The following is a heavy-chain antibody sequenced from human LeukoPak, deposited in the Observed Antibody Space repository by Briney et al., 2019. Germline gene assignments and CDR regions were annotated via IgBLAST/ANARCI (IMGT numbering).Heavy chain of an antibody. Sequence: GGSLRLSCAASGFTFTSYAMSWVRQAPGKGLEWVSVLTVDGNTYYADSVKGRFTNSRDDSKNTLFLQMNSLRAEDTAVYFCAKVKWKLIGYFDYWGQGTLVTVSS. V-gene: IGHV3-23*01. J-gene: IGHJ4*02. CDR3: AKVKWKLIGYFDY. CDR2: LTVDGNT. CDR1: GFTFTSYA. D-gene: IGHD1-20*01.